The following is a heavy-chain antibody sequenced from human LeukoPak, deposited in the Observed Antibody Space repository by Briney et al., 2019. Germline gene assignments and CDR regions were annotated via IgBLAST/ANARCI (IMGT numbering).Heavy chain of an antibody. Sequence: GGSLRLSCAASGFTFSSYGMHWVRQAPGKGLEWVSAISGSGGSTYYADSVKGRFTISRDNSKNTLYLQMNSLRAEDTAVYYCAKWEVAGTHDYWGQGTLVTVSS. J-gene: IGHJ4*02. V-gene: IGHV3-23*01. D-gene: IGHD6-19*01. CDR1: GFTFSSYG. CDR2: ISGSGGST. CDR3: AKWEVAGTHDY.